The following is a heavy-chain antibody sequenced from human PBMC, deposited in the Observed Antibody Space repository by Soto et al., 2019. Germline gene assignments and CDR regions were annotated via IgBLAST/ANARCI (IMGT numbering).Heavy chain of an antibody. Sequence: QVQLQQSGPGLVKPSQTLSLTSTVSGGSISYEYYHWTWIRQSPWKDMEWIGYIHYSGSIIYNPSIKSRVTISVDTSKNQFSLQLSSVTAADTAVYFCAREDDGGDRDYYGLDVWGQGTTVTVSS. CDR3: AREDDGGDRDYYGLDV. D-gene: IGHD2-21*02. CDR2: IHYSGSI. CDR1: GGSISYEYYH. J-gene: IGHJ6*02. V-gene: IGHV4-30-4*08.